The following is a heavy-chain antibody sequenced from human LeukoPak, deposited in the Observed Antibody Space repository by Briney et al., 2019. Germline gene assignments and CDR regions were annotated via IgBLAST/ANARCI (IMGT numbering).Heavy chain of an antibody. J-gene: IGHJ4*02. V-gene: IGHV3-33*01. CDR2: IWYDGSNK. CDR3: ARDGTGTTTQTGDC. CDR1: GFTFSSYG. D-gene: IGHD1-7*01. Sequence: PGGPLRHSCAASGFTFSSYGMHWVRQAPGKGLEWVAVIWYDGSNKYYADSVKGRFTISRDNSKNTLYLQMNSLRAEDTAVYYCARDGTGTTTQTGDCWGQGTLVTVSS.